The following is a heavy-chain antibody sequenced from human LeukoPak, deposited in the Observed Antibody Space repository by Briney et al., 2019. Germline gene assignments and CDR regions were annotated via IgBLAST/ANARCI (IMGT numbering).Heavy chain of an antibody. CDR1: SGSFSGYY. D-gene: IGHD3-10*01. CDR3: ARVERDYYGSGSYYRGMYFDY. Sequence: PSETLSLTCAVYSGSFSGYYWSWIRQPPGKGLEWIGEINRSGSTNYNPSLKSRVTISVDTSKNQFSLKLSSVTAADTAVYYCARVERDYYGSGSYYRGMYFDYWGQGTLVTVSS. CDR2: INRSGST. V-gene: IGHV4-34*01. J-gene: IGHJ4*02.